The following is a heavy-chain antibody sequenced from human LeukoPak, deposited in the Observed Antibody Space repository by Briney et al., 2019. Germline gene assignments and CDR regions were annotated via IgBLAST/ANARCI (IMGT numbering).Heavy chain of an antibody. CDR3: ARGLEYSYGYYYYYYMDV. V-gene: IGHV3-20*04. CDR1: GFTFDDYG. D-gene: IGHD5-18*01. Sequence: RGSLRLSCAASGFTFDDYGMSWVRQAPGKGLEWVSGINWNGGSTGYADSVKGRFTISRDNAKNSLYLQMNSLRAEDTALYYCARGLEYSYGYYYYYYMDVWGKGTTVTVSS. J-gene: IGHJ6*03. CDR2: INWNGGST.